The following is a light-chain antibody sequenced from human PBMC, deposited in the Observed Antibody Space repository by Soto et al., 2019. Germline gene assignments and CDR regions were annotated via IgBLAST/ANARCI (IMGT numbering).Light chain of an antibody. Sequence: DIQMTQSPSSLSASVGDRATITCRASQSISSYLNWYQQKPGKAPKLLIYAASSLQSGVPSRFSGSGSGTDFTLTISSLQPEDFATYYCQQIYSTPYTFGQGTKLEIK. CDR2: AAS. CDR3: QQIYSTPYT. V-gene: IGKV1-39*01. J-gene: IGKJ2*01. CDR1: QSISSY.